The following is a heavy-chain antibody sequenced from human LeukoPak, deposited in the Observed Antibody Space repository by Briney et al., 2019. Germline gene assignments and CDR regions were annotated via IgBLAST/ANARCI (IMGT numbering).Heavy chain of an antibody. Sequence: SETLSLTCTVSGGSISSYYWSWIRQPPGKGLEWIGYIYYSGSTNYNPSLKSRVTMSVDTSKNQFPPKLSSVTAADTAVYYCARTANYYDSSGYQYYFDYWGQGTLVTVSS. V-gene: IGHV4-59*12. CDR1: GGSISSYY. CDR3: ARTANYYDSSGYQYYFDY. J-gene: IGHJ4*02. CDR2: IYYSGST. D-gene: IGHD3-22*01.